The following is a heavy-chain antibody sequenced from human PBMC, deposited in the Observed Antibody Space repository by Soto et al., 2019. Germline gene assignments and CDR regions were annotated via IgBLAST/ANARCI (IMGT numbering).Heavy chain of an antibody. Sequence: ASVKVSCKVSGYTLTELSMHWVRQAPGKGLEWMGGFDPEDGETIYAQKFQGRVTMTEDTSTDTAYMELSSLRSEDTAVYYCATKGYSGYELDYWGQGALVTVSS. CDR2: FDPEDGET. V-gene: IGHV1-24*01. J-gene: IGHJ4*02. CDR1: GYTLTELS. CDR3: ATKGYSGYELDY. D-gene: IGHD5-12*01.